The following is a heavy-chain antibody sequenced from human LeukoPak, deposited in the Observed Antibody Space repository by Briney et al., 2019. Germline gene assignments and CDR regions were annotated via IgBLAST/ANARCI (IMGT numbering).Heavy chain of an antibody. CDR2: ISGSGGST. D-gene: IGHD1-1*01. CDR3: AKVASYSRAGRGGYYDY. Sequence: WVRHSPGKGLEWVSDISGSGGSTNSADSVRGRFTVSRDNSKDTLYLQMNSLRAEDAALYYCAKVASYSRAGRGGYYDYWGQGTLVSVSS. V-gene: IGHV3-23*01. J-gene: IGHJ4*02.